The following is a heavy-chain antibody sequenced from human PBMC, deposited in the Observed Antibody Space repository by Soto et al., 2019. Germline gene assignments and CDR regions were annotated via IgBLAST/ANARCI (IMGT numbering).Heavy chain of an antibody. D-gene: IGHD2-21*02. V-gene: IGHV1-3*05. CDR3: ARSIVVVTALDY. Sequence: QVQLVQSGAEEKKPGASVKVSCKASGYTFTSYAMHWVRQAPGQMLECMGWINAGNGNTKYSQKFQGRVTITSDTSASTAYMELSSLISEYTAVDYCARSIVVVTALDYWGQGTLVTVSS. CDR2: INAGNGNT. CDR1: GYTFTSYA. J-gene: IGHJ4*02.